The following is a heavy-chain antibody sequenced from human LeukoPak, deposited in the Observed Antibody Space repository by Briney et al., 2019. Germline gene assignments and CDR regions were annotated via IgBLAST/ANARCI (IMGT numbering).Heavy chain of an antibody. CDR3: ARAQITMIVPN. J-gene: IGHJ4*02. D-gene: IGHD3-22*01. CDR2: ISSSSSYI. CDR1: GFTFSSYS. Sequence: GGSLRLSCAASGFTFSSYSMNWVRQAPGKGPEWVSSISSSSSYIYYADSVKGRFTISRDNAKNSLYLQMNSLRAEDTAVYYCARAQITMIVPNWGQGTLVTVSS. V-gene: IGHV3-21*01.